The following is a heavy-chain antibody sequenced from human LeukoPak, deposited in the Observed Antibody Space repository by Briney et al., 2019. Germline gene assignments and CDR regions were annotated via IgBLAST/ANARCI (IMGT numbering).Heavy chain of an antibody. CDR2: ISSSADTI. D-gene: IGHD2-15*01. CDR3: ARGAAAYYYYYMDV. J-gene: IGHJ6*03. V-gene: IGHV3-48*01. CDR1: GSTFSLYS. Sequence: GGSLRLSCAISGSTFSLYSLNWVRQAPGKGPEWISYISSSADTIYYADSVKGRFTISRDNSKNTLYLQMNSLRAEDTAVYYCARGAAAYYYYYMDVWGKGTTVTVSS.